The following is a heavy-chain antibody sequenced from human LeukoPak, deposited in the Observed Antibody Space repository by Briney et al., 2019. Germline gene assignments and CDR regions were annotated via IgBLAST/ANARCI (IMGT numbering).Heavy chain of an antibody. CDR3: AKGLYDSSGYFDY. J-gene: IGHJ4*02. Sequence: PGGSLRLSCVASGFTFSDYSMNWVRQAPGKGLEWVSAISGSGGSTYYADFVKGRFTISRDNSKNTLYLQMNSLRAEDTAVYYCAKGLYDSSGYFDYWGQGTLVTVSS. D-gene: IGHD3-22*01. V-gene: IGHV3-23*01. CDR1: GFTFSDYS. CDR2: ISGSGGST.